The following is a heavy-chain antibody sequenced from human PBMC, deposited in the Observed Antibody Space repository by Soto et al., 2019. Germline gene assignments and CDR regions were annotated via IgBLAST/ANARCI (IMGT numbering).Heavy chain of an antibody. J-gene: IGHJ4*02. CDR2: IYYSGST. V-gene: IGHV4-59*01. CDR1: GGSISSYY. D-gene: IGHD3-22*01. Sequence: SETLSLTCTVSGGSISSYYWSWIRQPPGKGLEWIGYIYYSGSTNYNPSLKSRVTISVDTSKNQFSLKLSSVTAADTAVYYCARAARRPGSSGYPDYGGQGTLVTVPS. CDR3: ARAARRPGSSGYPDY.